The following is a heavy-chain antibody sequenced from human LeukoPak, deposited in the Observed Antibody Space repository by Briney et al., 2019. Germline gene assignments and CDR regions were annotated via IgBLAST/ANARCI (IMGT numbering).Heavy chain of an antibody. CDR2: LYSGSST. CDR1: GFTVSSNY. Sequence: GGSLRLSCAASGFTVSSNYMTWVRQAPGKGLEWVSVLYSGSSTYYADSVKGRFTISRDNSKNTVYLEMNSLRAEDTAVYYCATGVFDYWGQGTLVTVSS. J-gene: IGHJ4*02. D-gene: IGHD6-13*01. V-gene: IGHV3-53*01. CDR3: ATGVFDY.